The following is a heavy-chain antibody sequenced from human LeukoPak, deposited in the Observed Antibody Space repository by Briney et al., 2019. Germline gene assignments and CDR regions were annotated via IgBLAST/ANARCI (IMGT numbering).Heavy chain of an antibody. CDR3: ARHNPYCGGGSCYDGGDY. V-gene: IGHV4-59*08. CDR1: GGSISSYY. CDR2: IYYSGST. Sequence: PSETLSLTCTVSGGSISSYYWNWLRQPPGKGLEWIGYIYYSGSTNYNPSLKSRVTISVDTSKNQFSLKLSSVTAADTAVYYCARHNPYCGGGSCYDGGDYWGQGTLVTVSS. D-gene: IGHD2-15*01. J-gene: IGHJ4*02.